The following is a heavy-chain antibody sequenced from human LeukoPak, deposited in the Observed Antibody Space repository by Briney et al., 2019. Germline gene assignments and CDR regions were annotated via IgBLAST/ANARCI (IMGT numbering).Heavy chain of an antibody. CDR2: ISAYNGNT. J-gene: IGHJ3*02. CDR3: ASPSSVVPAVWDAFGI. V-gene: IGHV1-18*01. CDR1: GYTFTSYG. D-gene: IGHD2-2*01. Sequence: ASVKVSCKASGYTFTSYGISWVRQAPGQGLEWMGWISAYNGNTNYAQKLQGRVTMTTDTSTSTAYMELRSLRSDDTAVYYCASPSSVVPAVWDAFGIWGQGTMVTVSS.